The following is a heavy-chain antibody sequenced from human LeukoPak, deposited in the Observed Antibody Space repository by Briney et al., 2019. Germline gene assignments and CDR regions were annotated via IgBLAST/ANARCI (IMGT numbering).Heavy chain of an antibody. CDR3: AKYLYSASYYGMDV. D-gene: IGHD2-15*01. CDR1: GFTFSSNA. V-gene: IGHV3-23*01. J-gene: IGHJ6*02. Sequence: GGSLRLSCSASGFTFSSNAMSWVRQAPGKGLEWVSAISGSGGSTYYADSVKGRFTISRDNSKNTLYLQMNSLRAEDTALYYCAKYLYSASYYGMDVWGQGTTVTVSS. CDR2: ISGSGGST.